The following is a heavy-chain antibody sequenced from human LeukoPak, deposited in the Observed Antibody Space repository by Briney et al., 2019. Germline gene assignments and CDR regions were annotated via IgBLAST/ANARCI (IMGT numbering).Heavy chain of an antibody. CDR3: ARDPRTVRI. D-gene: IGHD1-1*01. V-gene: IGHV3-48*04. CDR2: ISGDSGDT. J-gene: IGHJ4*02. CDR1: GFTFSSYS. Sequence: RPGGSLRLSCAASGFTFSSYSMTWVRQAPGKGLEWLSYISGDSGDTNYADSVKGRFTISRDNAKNSLYLQMNSLRVEDTAVYFCARDPRTVRIWGQGTLVTVSS.